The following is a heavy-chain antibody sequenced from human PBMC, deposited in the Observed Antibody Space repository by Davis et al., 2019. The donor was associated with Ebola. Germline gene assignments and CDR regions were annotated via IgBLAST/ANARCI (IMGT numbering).Heavy chain of an antibody. J-gene: IGHJ4*02. CDR2: ISSSSSYI. CDR1: GFTFSSYS. CDR3: AREDGPVCFDY. V-gene: IGHV3-21*01. Sequence: GESLKISCAASGFTFSSYSMPWVRQAPGKGLEWVSSISSSSSYIYYADSVKGRFTISRDNAKNSLYLQMNSLRAEDTAVYYCAREDGPVCFDYWGQGTLVTVSS. D-gene: IGHD1-14*01.